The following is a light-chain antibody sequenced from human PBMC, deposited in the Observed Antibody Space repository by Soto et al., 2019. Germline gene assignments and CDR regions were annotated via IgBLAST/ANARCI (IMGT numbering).Light chain of an antibody. Sequence: DIHMTQSPSTRSGRGIDRVATTFLASQTISSWLAWYQQKPGKAPKLLIYKASTLKSGVPSRFSGSGSGTEFTLTISSLQPDDFATYYCQDYNSYSEAFGQGAKVDIK. J-gene: IGKJ1*01. CDR2: KAS. CDR1: QTISSW. V-gene: IGKV1-5*03. CDR3: QDYNSYSEA.